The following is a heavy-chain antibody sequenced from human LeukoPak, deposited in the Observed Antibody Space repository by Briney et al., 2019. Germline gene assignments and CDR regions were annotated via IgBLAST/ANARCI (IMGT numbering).Heavy chain of an antibody. CDR3: AGSSGWDYYFDY. CDR2: IYYSGST. J-gene: IGHJ4*02. V-gene: IGHV4-30-4*07. D-gene: IGHD6-19*01. Sequence: SQTLSLTCAVSGGSISSGGYSWSWIRQPPGKGLEWIGYIYYSGSTNYNPSLKSRVTISVDTSKNQFSLKLSSVTAADTAVYYCAGSSGWDYYFDYWGQGTLVTVSS. CDR1: GGSISSGGYS.